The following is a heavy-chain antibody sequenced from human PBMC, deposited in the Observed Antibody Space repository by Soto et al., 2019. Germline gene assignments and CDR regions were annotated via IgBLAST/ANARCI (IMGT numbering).Heavy chain of an antibody. Sequence: PSETLSLTCTVSGGSISSYYWSWIRQPPGKGLEWIGYIYYSGSTNYNPSLKSRVTISVDTSKNQFSLKLSSVTAADTAVYYCARVRLGSGWNFDYWGQGTLVTVSS. CDR2: IYYSGST. CDR1: GGSISSYY. V-gene: IGHV4-59*01. J-gene: IGHJ4*02. CDR3: ARVRLGSGWNFDY. D-gene: IGHD6-19*01.